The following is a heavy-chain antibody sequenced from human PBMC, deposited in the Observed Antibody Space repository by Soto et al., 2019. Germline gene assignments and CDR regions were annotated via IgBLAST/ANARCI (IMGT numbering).Heavy chain of an antibody. CDR1: GYTFTSYG. D-gene: IGHD3-10*01. CDR3: ARLPEYYGSGSQDYYYYGMDV. J-gene: IGHJ6*02. V-gene: IGHV1-18*01. CDR2: ISSFNGNT. Sequence: QVQLVQSGAELKKPGASVKVSCKASGYTFTSYGISWVRQAPGQGLEWMGWISSFNGNTKYVQKFQGRVTMTTDTSTSTAYMELRSLKSDDTAVYYCARLPEYYGSGSQDYYYYGMDVWGQGTTVTVSS.